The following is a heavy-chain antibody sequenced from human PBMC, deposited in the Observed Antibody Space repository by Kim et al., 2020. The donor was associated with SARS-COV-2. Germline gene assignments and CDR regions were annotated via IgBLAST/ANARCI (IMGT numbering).Heavy chain of an antibody. Sequence: SETLSLTCTVSGGSISSSSYYWGWIRQPPGKGLEWIGSIYYSGSTYYNPSLKSRVTISVDTSKNQFSLKLSSVTAADTAVYYCARYSSGYSGYDSIWEYYFDYWGQGTLVTVSS. CDR3: ARYSSGYSGYDSIWEYYFDY. CDR2: IYYSGST. J-gene: IGHJ4*02. V-gene: IGHV4-39*01. D-gene: IGHD5-12*01. CDR1: GGSISSSSYY.